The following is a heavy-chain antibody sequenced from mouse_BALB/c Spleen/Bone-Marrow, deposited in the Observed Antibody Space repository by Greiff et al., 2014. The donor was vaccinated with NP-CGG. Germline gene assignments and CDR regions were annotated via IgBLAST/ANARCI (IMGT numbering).Heavy chain of an antibody. CDR2: INPSTGYT. D-gene: IGHD1-1*01. CDR1: GYTFTSYW. V-gene: IGHV1-7*01. CDR3: AREGYYGSPFAY. Sequence: VQLQQSGAELAKPGASVKMSCKAPGYTFTSYWMHWVKQRPGQGLEWIGYINPSTGYTEYNQKFKDKATLTADKSSSTAYMQLSSLTSEDSAVYYCAREGYYGSPFAYWGQGTLVTVSA. J-gene: IGHJ3*01.